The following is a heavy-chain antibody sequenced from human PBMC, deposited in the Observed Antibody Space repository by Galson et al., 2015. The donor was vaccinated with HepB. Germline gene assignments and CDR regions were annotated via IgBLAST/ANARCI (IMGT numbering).Heavy chain of an antibody. CDR3: ASLVPGTTRWYFDL. D-gene: IGHD1-7*01. CDR1: GGSISSSNW. Sequence: SETLSLTCAVSGGSISSSNWWSWVRQPPGKGLEWIGEIYHSGSTNYNPSLKSRVTISVDKSKNQFSLMLSSVTAADTAVYYCASLVPGTTRWYFDLWGRGTLVTVSS. V-gene: IGHV4-4*02. CDR2: IYHSGST. J-gene: IGHJ2*01.